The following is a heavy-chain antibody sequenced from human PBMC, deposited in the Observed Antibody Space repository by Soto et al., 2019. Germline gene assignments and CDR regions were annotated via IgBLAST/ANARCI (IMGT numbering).Heavy chain of an antibody. V-gene: IGHV3-7*01. CDR1: GFTFGRNW. J-gene: IGHJ6*03. D-gene: IGHD3-10*01. CDR3: ARDSARGTMDV. CDR2: IKQDGSDK. Sequence: EVQLVESGGGLVQPGGSLRLSCAASGFTFGRNWMSWVRQAPGKGLEWVANIKQDGSDKFYMDSVRGRFTISRDNAKNSVYLQLNSLGAEDTAVYYCARDSARGTMDVWGKGTTVIVSS.